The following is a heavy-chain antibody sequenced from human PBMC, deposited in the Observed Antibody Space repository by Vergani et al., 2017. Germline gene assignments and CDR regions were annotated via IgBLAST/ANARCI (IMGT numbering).Heavy chain of an antibody. V-gene: IGHV1-69*14. CDR1: GGTFSSYA. Sequence: QVQLVQSGAEVKKPGSSVKVSCKASGGTFSSYAISWVRQAPGQGIEGMGRITPIFGTANYAQKFQGSVTITADKSTSTAYMELSSLRSEDTDVYYCARAITARFGGGDAFDIWGQGTMVTVSS. D-gene: IGHD6-6*01. J-gene: IGHJ3*02. CDR3: ARAITARFGGGDAFDI. CDR2: ITPIFGTA.